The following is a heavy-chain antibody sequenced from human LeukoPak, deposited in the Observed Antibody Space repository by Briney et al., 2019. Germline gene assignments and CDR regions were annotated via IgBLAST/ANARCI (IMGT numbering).Heavy chain of an antibody. CDR2: ISLTGLT. J-gene: IGHJ4*02. D-gene: IGHD2-8*01. V-gene: IGHV4-4*02. CDR3: SRENGAFSPFGY. CDR1: GGSISNTNW. Sequence: SETLSLTCGVSGGSISNTNWWSWVRQPPGQGLEWIGEISLTGLTHYNPSLESRVTVSLDKSKNQLSLHLTSVTAADTAVYYCSRENGAFSPFGYWGQGTLVTVLS.